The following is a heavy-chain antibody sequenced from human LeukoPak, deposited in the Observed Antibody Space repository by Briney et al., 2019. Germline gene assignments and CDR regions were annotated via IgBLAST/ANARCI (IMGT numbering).Heavy chain of an antibody. CDR3: ARDRYYYMDV. J-gene: IGHJ6*03. V-gene: IGHV3-21*01. D-gene: IGHD3-16*01. Sequence: GGSLRLSCVVSGFTFSSYAMSWVRQAPGKGLEWVSSISSSSYIYYADSVKGRFTISRDNAKNSLYLQMNSLRAEDTAVYYCARDRYYYMDVWGKGTTVTISS. CDR1: GFTFSSYA. CDR2: ISSSSYI.